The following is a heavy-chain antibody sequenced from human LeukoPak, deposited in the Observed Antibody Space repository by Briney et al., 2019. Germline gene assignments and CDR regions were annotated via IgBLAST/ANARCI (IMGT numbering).Heavy chain of an antibody. CDR1: GYTFTSYY. V-gene: IGHV1-46*01. J-gene: IGHJ4*02. D-gene: IGHD3-16*02. Sequence: ASVKVSCKASGYTFTSYYMHWVRQAPGQGLEWMGIINPSGGSTSYAQKFQGRVTMTRDMSTSTVYMELSSLRSDDTAVYYCARLNGLGLRLGELSFYYYFDYWGQGTLVTVSS. CDR2: INPSGGST. CDR3: ARLNGLGLRLGELSFYYYFDY.